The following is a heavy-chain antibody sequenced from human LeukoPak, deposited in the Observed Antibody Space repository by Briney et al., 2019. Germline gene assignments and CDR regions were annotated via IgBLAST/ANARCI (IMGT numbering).Heavy chain of an antibody. CDR1: GFTFSSFA. Sequence: PGGSLRLSCAASGFTFSSFAMTWVRQAPGKGLEWVSYISSSGTTYYADSVKGRFTISRDNAQNSLYMQMNSLRAEDTAVYYCARGGFQAGGSARNDYWGQGTLVTVSS. CDR2: ISSSGTT. J-gene: IGHJ4*02. V-gene: IGHV3-48*04. CDR3: ARGGFQAGGSARNDY. D-gene: IGHD2-21*01.